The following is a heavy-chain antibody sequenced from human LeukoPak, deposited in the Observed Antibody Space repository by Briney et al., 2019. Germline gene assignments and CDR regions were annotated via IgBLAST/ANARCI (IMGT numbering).Heavy chain of an antibody. CDR2: INPNSGGT. J-gene: IGHJ6*02. Sequence: ASVKVSCKASGYTFTSYGISWVRQAPGQGLEWMGWINPNSGGTNYAQKFQGRVTMTTDTSISTAYMEVSRLRSDDTAVYYCARVRIGQQLDKYYYYAMDVWGQGTTVTVSS. V-gene: IGHV1-2*02. D-gene: IGHD6-13*01. CDR3: ARVRIGQQLDKYYYYAMDV. CDR1: GYTFTSYG.